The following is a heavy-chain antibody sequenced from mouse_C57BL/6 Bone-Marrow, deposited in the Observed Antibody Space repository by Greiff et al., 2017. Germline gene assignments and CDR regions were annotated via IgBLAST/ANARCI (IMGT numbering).Heavy chain of an antibody. Sequence: QVQLKQPGAELVRPGSSVKLSCKASGYTFTSYWMHWVKQRPIQGLEWIGNIDPSDSETHYNQKFKDKATLTVDKSSSTAYMQLSSLTSEDSAVYYCAREGGVYYGSSYFDYWGQGTTLTVSS. V-gene: IGHV1-52*01. CDR2: IDPSDSET. CDR3: AREGGVYYGSSYFDY. CDR1: GYTFTSYW. J-gene: IGHJ2*01. D-gene: IGHD1-1*01.